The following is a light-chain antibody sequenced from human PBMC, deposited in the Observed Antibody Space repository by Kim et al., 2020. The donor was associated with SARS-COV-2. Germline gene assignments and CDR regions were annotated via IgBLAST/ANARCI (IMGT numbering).Light chain of an antibody. Sequence: AAVGDRITITCRASQDIGTYVNWYQQKPGQAPELLIHDASNLKTGVPSRFSGSGSGTGFTFTINNLQPEDVATYYCQQYEKFLLSFGGGTKVDIK. CDR3: QQYEKFLLS. V-gene: IGKV1-33*01. CDR2: DAS. CDR1: QDIGTY. J-gene: IGKJ4*01.